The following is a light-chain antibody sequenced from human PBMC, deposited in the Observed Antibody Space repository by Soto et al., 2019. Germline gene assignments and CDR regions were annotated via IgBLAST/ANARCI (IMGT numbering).Light chain of an antibody. CDR1: SADIGAFNY. V-gene: IGLV2-14*03. CDR3: SSYSTSSSLV. J-gene: IGLJ2*01. Sequence: QSALTQPASVSGSPGQSITISCAGTSADIGAFNYVSWYQHHPGKVPQLLIYDASNRPSGVSARFSASKSVNTASLTISGLQTDDEAEYYCSSYSTSSSLVFGGGTKLTVL. CDR2: DAS.